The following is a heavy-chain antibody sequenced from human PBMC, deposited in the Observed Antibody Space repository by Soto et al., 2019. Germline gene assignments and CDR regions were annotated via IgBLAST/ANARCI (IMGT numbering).Heavy chain of an antibody. CDR3: ARAGDYYDSSGYSTYFDY. J-gene: IGHJ4*02. CDR2: IYYSGST. D-gene: IGHD3-22*01. V-gene: IGHV4-30-4*01. Sequence: SETLSLTCTVSGGSISSGDYYWSWIRQPPGKGLEWIGYIYYSGSTYYNTSLKSRVTISVDTSKNQISLKLSSVTAADTALFYFARAGDYYDSSGYSTYFDYWGQGTLVTVSS. CDR1: GGSISSGDYY.